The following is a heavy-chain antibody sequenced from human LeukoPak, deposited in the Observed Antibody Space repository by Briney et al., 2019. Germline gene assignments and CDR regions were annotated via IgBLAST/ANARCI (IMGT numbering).Heavy chain of an antibody. CDR1: GGSISSSSYY. V-gene: IGHV4-39*07. Sequence: SETLSLTCTVSGGSISSSSYYWGWIRQPPGKGLEWIGSIYYSGSTYYNPSLKSRVTISVDTSRNQFSLKLSSVTAADTAVYYCARAFRVVPAATNWFDPWGQGTLVTVSS. J-gene: IGHJ5*02. CDR3: ARAFRVVPAATNWFDP. D-gene: IGHD2-2*01. CDR2: IYYSGST.